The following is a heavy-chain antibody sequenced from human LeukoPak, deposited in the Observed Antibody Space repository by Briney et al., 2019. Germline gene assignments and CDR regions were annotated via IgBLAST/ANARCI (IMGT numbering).Heavy chain of an antibody. CDR2: IYYTGST. Sequence: PSETLSLTCTVSGGSISSSSYYWGWIRQPPGKGLEWIGSIYYTGSTNSNPSLKSRVTISVDTSKNQFSLKLRSVTAADTAVYYCATLSSGWYQGVHWGQGILVTVSS. D-gene: IGHD6-19*01. CDR3: ATLSSGWYQGVH. V-gene: IGHV4-39*07. J-gene: IGHJ4*02. CDR1: GGSISSSSYY.